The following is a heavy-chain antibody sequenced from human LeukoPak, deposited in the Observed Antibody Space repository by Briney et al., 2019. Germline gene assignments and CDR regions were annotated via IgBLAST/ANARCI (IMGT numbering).Heavy chain of an antibody. V-gene: IGHV3-23*01. Sequence: GGSLRLSCTASGFTFSSFAMSWVRQAPGKGLEWVSAISGSYGSTYYADSVKGRFTISRDNSKNTLYLQINSLRAEETAVYYCAKETASDFGGAVDYWGQGTLVTVSS. CDR1: GFTFSSFA. J-gene: IGHJ4*02. CDR3: AKETASDFGGAVDY. D-gene: IGHD3-10*01. CDR2: ISGSYGST.